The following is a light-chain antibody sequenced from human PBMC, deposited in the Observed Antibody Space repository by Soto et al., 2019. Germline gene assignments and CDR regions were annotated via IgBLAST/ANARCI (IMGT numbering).Light chain of an antibody. V-gene: IGKV3-15*01. J-gene: IGKJ1*01. CDR2: GAS. Sequence: EIVLTQSPVTLSLSPGERGTLSCRASQSVGTSLAWYQQKPGQAPRLLIYGASTRATGIPARFSGSGSGTDFTLTINSLQAEDVAVYYCQQYYSTPWTFGQGTKVDIK. CDR1: QSVGTS. CDR3: QQYYSTPWT.